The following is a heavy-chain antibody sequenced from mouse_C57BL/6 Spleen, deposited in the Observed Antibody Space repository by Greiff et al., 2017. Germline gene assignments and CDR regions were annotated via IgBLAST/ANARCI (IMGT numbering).Heavy chain of an antibody. CDR1: GFTFSSYG. D-gene: IGHD1-1*01. Sequence: EVQLVQSGGDLVKPGGSLKLSCAASGFTFSSYGMSWVRQTPDKRLEWVATISSGGSYTYYPDSVKGRVTISRDNAKNTLYLQMSRLKSEDTAMYYCARSGSINAMDYWGQGTSVTVSS. V-gene: IGHV5-6*01. J-gene: IGHJ4*01. CDR2: ISSGGSYT. CDR3: ARSGSINAMDY.